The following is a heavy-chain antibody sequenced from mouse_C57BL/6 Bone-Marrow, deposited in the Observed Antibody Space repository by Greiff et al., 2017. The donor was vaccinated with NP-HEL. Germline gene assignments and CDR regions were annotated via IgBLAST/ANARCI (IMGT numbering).Heavy chain of an antibody. Sequence: VQLQHSGPELVKPGASVKISCKASGYTFTDYYMNWVKQSHGKSLEWIGDINPNNGGTSYKQKFKGKATLTVNKSSSTAYMELHSLTSEDAAVYYCARGDYYGSPYWYFDVWGTGTTITVSS. CDR3: ARGDYYGSPYWYFDV. V-gene: IGHV1-26*01. J-gene: IGHJ1*03. D-gene: IGHD1-1*01. CDR1: GYTFTDYY. CDR2: INPNNGGT.